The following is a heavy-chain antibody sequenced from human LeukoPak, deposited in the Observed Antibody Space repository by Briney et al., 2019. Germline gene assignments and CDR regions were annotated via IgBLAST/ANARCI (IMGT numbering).Heavy chain of an antibody. CDR3: ARGTTEYIYYFEH. D-gene: IGHD1-7*01. J-gene: IGHJ4*02. Sequence: PSETLSLTCSVSGGSISGHYWSWVRQPAGKGLEDLGRIYSTGSTHYNPSLESRVTMSVDTSKNQFSLRLSSVTAADTAVYYCARGTTEYIYYFEHWGQGILVTASS. CDR2: IYSTGST. V-gene: IGHV4-4*07. CDR1: GGSISGHY.